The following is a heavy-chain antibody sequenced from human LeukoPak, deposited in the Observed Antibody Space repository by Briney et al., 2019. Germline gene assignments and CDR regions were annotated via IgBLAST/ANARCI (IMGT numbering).Heavy chain of an antibody. Sequence: QPGGSLRLSCAASGFTVSSSYMSWVRQAPGKGLEWVSVIYSGGSTYYADSVKGRFTISRDNSKNTLYLQMNSLRAEDTAVYYCARDRTAADSLGGFDPWGQGTLVTVSS. V-gene: IGHV3-66*01. CDR3: ARDRTAADSLGGFDP. D-gene: IGHD6-13*01. CDR2: IYSGGST. J-gene: IGHJ5*02. CDR1: GFTVSSSY.